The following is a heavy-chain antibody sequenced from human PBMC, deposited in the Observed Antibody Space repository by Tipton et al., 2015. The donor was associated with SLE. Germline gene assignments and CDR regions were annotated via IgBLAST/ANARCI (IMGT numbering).Heavy chain of an antibody. CDR1: GGSISSGGYY. Sequence: TLSLTCTVSGGSISSGGYYWSWIRQHPGKGLEWIGYIYYSGSTYYNPSLKSRVTISVDTSKNQFSLKLSSVTAADTAVYYCARDAPGEINAFDIWGQGTMVTVSS. J-gene: IGHJ3*02. CDR2: IYYSGST. V-gene: IGHV4-31*03. CDR3: ARDAPGEINAFDI. D-gene: IGHD3-10*01.